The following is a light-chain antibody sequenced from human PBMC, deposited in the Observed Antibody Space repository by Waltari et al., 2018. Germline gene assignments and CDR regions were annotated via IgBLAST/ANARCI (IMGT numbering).Light chain of an antibody. CDR3: QQYGRSTRT. V-gene: IGKV3-20*01. Sequence: EIVLTQSPGTLSLFPGERATLSCRASQSVSSTCLAWYQPKPGQAPRLLIYGASSRATGIPDRFSGSGSGTDFTLTISRLEPEDFAVYYCQQYGRSTRTFGQGTKVEIK. CDR2: GAS. J-gene: IGKJ1*01. CDR1: QSVSSTC.